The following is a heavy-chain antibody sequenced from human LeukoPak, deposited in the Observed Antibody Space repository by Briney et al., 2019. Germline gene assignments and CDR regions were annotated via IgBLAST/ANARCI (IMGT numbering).Heavy chain of an antibody. J-gene: IGHJ5*02. D-gene: IGHD1-26*01. V-gene: IGHV4-31*03. CDR1: GGAISSGGYY. CDR3: ARYDFYSGSS. CDR2: IYYSGST. Sequence: SSQTLSLTCTVSGGAISSGGYYWSWIRQHPGKGLEWIGYIYYSGSTYYNPSLKSRVTISVDTSKNQFSLKLSSVTAADTAVYYCARYDFYSGSSWGQGTLVTVSS.